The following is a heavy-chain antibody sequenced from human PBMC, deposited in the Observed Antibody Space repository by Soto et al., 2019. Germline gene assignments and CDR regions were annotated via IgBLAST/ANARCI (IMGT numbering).Heavy chain of an antibody. Sequence: QVQLQESGPGLVKPSETLSLTCTVSGGSISSYYWSWIRQPPGKGLEWIGYIYYSGSTNYNPSLXSXVXISXDTSKNQFSLKLSSVTAADTAVYYCARHVAYYDSSRNWFDPWGQGTLVTVSS. CDR1: GGSISSYY. CDR3: ARHVAYYDSSRNWFDP. J-gene: IGHJ5*02. V-gene: IGHV4-59*08. CDR2: IYYSGST. D-gene: IGHD3-22*01.